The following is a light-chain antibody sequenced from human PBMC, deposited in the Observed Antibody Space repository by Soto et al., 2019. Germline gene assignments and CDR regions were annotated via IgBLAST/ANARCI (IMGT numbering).Light chain of an antibody. Sequence: EIVLTQSPCTLSLSAGERATLSCRASQSVSSGHLAWYQQKAGQAPRLLIYGASSRATGIPDRFSGSGSGTDFTLTLRRVEPDDFAVYYCQHFRAFGQGTRLEIK. V-gene: IGKV3-20*01. J-gene: IGKJ5*01. CDR2: GAS. CDR1: QSVSSGH. CDR3: QHFRA.